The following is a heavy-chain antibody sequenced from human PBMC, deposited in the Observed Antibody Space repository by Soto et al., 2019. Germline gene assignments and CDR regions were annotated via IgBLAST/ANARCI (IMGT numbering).Heavy chain of an antibody. D-gene: IGHD3-16*01. CDR1: GCTFSSYS. CDR2: IIPIFGTA. J-gene: IGHJ4*02. Sequence: SVKVSCKASGCTFSSYSISWVRQAPGQGLEWMGGIIPIFGTANYAQKFQGRVTITADKSTSTAYMELSSLRSEDTAVYYCARRDSLYYFDYWGQGTLVTVSS. CDR3: ARRDSLYYFDY. V-gene: IGHV1-69*06.